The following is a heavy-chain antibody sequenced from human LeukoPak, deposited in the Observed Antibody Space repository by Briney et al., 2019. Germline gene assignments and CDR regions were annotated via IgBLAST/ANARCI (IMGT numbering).Heavy chain of an antibody. V-gene: IGHV3-15*07. CDR3: AKDRYNYGSTSSDY. D-gene: IGHD5-18*01. CDR2: IKSKTDGGTT. Sequence: PGGSLRLSCAASGFTFSNAWMNWVRQAPGKGLEWVGRIKSKTDGGTTDYAAPVKGRFTISRDNSKNTLYLQMNSLRAEDTAVYYCAKDRYNYGSTSSDYWGQGTLVTVSS. J-gene: IGHJ4*02. CDR1: GFTFSNAW.